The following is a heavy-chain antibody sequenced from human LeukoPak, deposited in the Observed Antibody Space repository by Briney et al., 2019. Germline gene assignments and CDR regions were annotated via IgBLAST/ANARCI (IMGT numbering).Heavy chain of an antibody. CDR1: GYTFTGYY. Sequence: GASVKVSCKASGYTFTGYYMHWVRQAPGQGLEWMGWINPNSGGTNYAHKFQGRVTMTRGTSISTAYMELSRLRSDDTAVYYCARAYYDILTGYYNGFDYWGQGTLVTVSS. V-gene: IGHV1-2*02. CDR3: ARAYYDILTGYYNGFDY. D-gene: IGHD3-9*01. CDR2: INPNSGGT. J-gene: IGHJ4*02.